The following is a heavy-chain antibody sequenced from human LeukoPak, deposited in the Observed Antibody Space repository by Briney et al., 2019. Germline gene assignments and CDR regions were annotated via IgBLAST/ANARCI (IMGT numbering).Heavy chain of an antibody. CDR3: ARGAVRDIAVVPAAIPLDV. D-gene: IGHD2-2*01. V-gene: IGHV4-30-2*01. CDR1: GGSISNGGYY. J-gene: IGHJ6*03. CDR2: IYHSGSS. Sequence: PSETLSLTCTVSGGSISNGGYYWSWIRQPPGKGLEWIGHIYHSGSSYFNPSLKSRVTMSVDRSKNLFSLKLSSVTAADTAVYYCARGAVRDIAVVPAAIPLDVWGKGTTVTVSS.